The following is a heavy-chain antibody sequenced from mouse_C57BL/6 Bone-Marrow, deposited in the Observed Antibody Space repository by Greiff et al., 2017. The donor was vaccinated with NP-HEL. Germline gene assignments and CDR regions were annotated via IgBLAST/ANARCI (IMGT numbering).Heavy chain of an antibody. CDR2: IYPGSGST. D-gene: IGHD1-1*01. CDR3: ARSLFTRGDY. Sequence: VQLQQPGAELVKPGASVKMSCKASGYTFPSYWITWVKPRPGPCLAWLGDIYPGSGSTNYNEKFKSKATLTVDTSSSTAYMQLSSLTSEDSAVYYCARSLFTRGDYWGQGTSVTVSS. CDR1: GYTFPSYW. J-gene: IGHJ4*01. V-gene: IGHV1-55*01.